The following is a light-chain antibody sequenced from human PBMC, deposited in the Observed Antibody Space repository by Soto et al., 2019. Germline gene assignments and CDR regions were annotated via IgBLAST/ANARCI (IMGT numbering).Light chain of an antibody. V-gene: IGKV3-20*01. CDR2: DAS. CDR1: QSVTSY. Sequence: EIVLTTSPSNVCSSRWARAKISRRASQSVTSYLAWYQQKPGQAPRLLIYDASSRATGIPDRFSGGGSGTDFTLTISRLEPEDFAVYYCQQFSSYPLTFGGGTKVDI. J-gene: IGKJ4*01. CDR3: QQFSSYPLT.